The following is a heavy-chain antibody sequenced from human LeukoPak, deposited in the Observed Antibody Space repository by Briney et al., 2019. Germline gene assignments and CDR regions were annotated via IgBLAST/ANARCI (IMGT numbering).Heavy chain of an antibody. V-gene: IGHV2-70*12. J-gene: IGHJ3*02. CDR3: AHRNDWLLFDAFDI. CDR1: GFSLRTSGMC. Sequence: SGPALVKPTQTLTLTCTFSGFSLRTSGMCVSWIRQPPGKALEWLARIDWDDDKYYSTSLKTRLTISKDTSKNQVVLTMTNMDPVDTATYYCAHRNDWLLFDAFDIWGQGTMATVSS. D-gene: IGHD3-9*01. CDR2: IDWDDDK.